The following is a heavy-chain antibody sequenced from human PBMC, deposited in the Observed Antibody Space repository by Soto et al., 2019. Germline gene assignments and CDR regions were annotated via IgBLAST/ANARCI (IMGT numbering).Heavy chain of an antibody. J-gene: IGHJ4*02. CDR3: ARGDYGTGGYPFPYLAY. D-gene: IGHD2-8*02. CDR1: GYSFTGYY. CDR2: INPDSGAT. V-gene: IGHV1-2*02. Sequence: HEHLVQSGAEVKRPGASLKVSCKASGYSFTGYYIHWVRQAPGQGLEWMGWINPDSGATNYAQNFQGRVTLTSDTSIRTASMDLTSLTSDDTAVYYCARGDYGTGGYPFPYLAYWGQGTLVIVSS.